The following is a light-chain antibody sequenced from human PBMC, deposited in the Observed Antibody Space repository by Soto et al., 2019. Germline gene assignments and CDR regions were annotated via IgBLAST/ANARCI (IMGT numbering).Light chain of an antibody. CDR3: SSYTSTSTYV. CDR2: HVS. CDR1: SSDVGGYNY. Sequence: QSALTQPASVSGSPGQSITISCTGTSSDVGGYNYVSWYQQYPGKAPKPMIYHVSNRPSGVSNRFSGSKSGNSASLTISGLQPEDEADYYCSSYTSTSTYVFGTGTKLTVL. J-gene: IGLJ1*01. V-gene: IGLV2-14*01.